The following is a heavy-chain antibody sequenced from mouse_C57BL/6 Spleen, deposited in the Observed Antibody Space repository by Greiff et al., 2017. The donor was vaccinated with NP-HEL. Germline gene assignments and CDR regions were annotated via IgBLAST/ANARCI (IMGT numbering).Heavy chain of an antibody. CDR3: ATYYYGSSYGYFDV. CDR1: GFSLTSYG. Sequence: QVQLQQSGPGLVQPSQSLSITCTVSGFSLTSYGVHWVRQSPGKGLEWLGVIWSGGSTDYNAAFISRLSISKDNSKIQGFFKMNSLQADDTAIYYCATYYYGSSYGYFDVWGTGTTVTVSS. CDR2: IWSGGST. V-gene: IGHV2-2*01. D-gene: IGHD1-1*01. J-gene: IGHJ1*03.